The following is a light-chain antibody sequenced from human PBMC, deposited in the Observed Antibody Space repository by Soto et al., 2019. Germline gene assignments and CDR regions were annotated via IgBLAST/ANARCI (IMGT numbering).Light chain of an antibody. V-gene: IGLV2-14*01. Sequence: QSALTQPASVSGSPGQSITISCTGTSSDVGGYHYVSWYQQHPGKAPKLMIYEVSNRPSGVSNRFSGSKSGNTASLTISGLQAEDEADYYCSSYTSSSFDYVFGTGTKLTVL. CDR3: SSYTSSSFDYV. J-gene: IGLJ1*01. CDR2: EVS. CDR1: SSDVGGYHY.